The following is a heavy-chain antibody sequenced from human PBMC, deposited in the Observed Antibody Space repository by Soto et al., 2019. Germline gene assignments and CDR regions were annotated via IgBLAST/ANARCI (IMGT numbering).Heavy chain of an antibody. CDR3: ARGGSGYTWFNEF. CDR2: IIPVFQTA. J-gene: IGHJ4*02. D-gene: IGHD3-22*01. V-gene: IGHV1-69*19. CDR1: GGLFSSYP. Sequence: QEQLVQSGAEVKKPGSSVKVSCKASGGLFSSYPISWVRQVPGQGLEWMGGIIPVFQTAYYPPRFQGRVTITADEGTKTAYMELSSLRSEHTAIYYCARGGSGYTWFNEFWGQGTLVTVSS.